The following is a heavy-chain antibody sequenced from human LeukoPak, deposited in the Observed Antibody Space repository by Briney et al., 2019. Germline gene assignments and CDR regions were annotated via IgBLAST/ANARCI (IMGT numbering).Heavy chain of an antibody. CDR3: ATGSDGMATMGV. J-gene: IGHJ4*02. CDR1: GGTFSSYA. CDR2: IIPILGIA. D-gene: IGHD5-24*01. V-gene: IGHV1-69*04. Sequence: SVKVSCKASGGTFSSYAISWVRQAPGQGLEWMGRIIPILGIANYAQKFQGRVTITADKSTSTAYMELSSLRSEDTAVYYCATGSDGMATMGVWGQGTLVTVSS.